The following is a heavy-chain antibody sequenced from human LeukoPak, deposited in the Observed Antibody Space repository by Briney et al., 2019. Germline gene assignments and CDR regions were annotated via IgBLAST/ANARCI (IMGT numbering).Heavy chain of an antibody. Sequence: SETLSLTCTVSGGSISANYWIWMRQSAGKGLEYIGRIYSSGSTNYNPSLKSRVTMSVDTSKNQSSLKLSSVTAADTAVYYCARDRLGFRGGGYFDYWGQGTLVTVSS. D-gene: IGHD4-23*01. CDR1: GGSISANY. J-gene: IGHJ4*02. CDR2: IYSSGST. V-gene: IGHV4-4*07. CDR3: ARDRLGFRGGGYFDY.